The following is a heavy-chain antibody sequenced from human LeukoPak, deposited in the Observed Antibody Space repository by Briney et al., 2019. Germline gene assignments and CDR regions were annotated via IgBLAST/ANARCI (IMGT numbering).Heavy chain of an antibody. CDR3: ATTYYYGSGDN. V-gene: IGHV4-34*01. D-gene: IGHD3-10*01. CDR1: GGSFSGYY. CDR2: INHSGST. Sequence: SETLSLTCAVYGGSFSGYYWSWIRQPPGKGLEWIGEINHSGSTNYNPSLKSRVTISVDTSKNQFSLKLSSVTAADTAVYYCATTYYYGSGDNWGQGTLVTVSS. J-gene: IGHJ4*02.